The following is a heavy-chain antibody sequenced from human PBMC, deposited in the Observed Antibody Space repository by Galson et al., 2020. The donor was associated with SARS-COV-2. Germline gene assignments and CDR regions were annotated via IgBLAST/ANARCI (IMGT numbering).Heavy chain of an antibody. CDR3: ARDQGYCGSSSHCGDGFDA. CDR1: GASPNGSY. V-gene: IGHV4-34*01. CDR2: INDSGFA. Sequence: SETLSFTCAVNGASPNGSYWSWIRQPPGKGPQYIGEINDSGFATYNPSLKSRVTISVDTSKSQFSLRLTSVTAADTALYYCARDQGYCGSSSHCGDGFDAWGQGTMVTVSS. J-gene: IGHJ3*01. D-gene: IGHD2-2*01.